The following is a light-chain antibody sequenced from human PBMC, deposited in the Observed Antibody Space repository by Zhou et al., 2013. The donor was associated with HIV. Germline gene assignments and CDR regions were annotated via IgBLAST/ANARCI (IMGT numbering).Light chain of an antibody. CDR3: QKYNRAPXA. Sequence: DIQMTQSPSSLSASVGDRVTITCRASQGISNFLAWFQQKPGKVPKLLIYAASTLQSGVPSRFSGSGSGTDFTLTITNLQPEDAASYYCQKYNRAPXAFGQGTKVEIK. CDR1: QGISNF. V-gene: IGKV1-27*01. J-gene: IGKJ1*01. CDR2: AAS.